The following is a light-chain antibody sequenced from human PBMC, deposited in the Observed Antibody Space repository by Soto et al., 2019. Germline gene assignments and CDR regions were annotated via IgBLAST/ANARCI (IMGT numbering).Light chain of an antibody. CDR1: SSDVGGYNS. CDR3: SSYAGDNIFV. CDR2: EVS. J-gene: IGLJ1*01. V-gene: IGLV2-8*01. Sequence: QSVLTQPPSASGSSGQSVTISCAGTSSDVGGYNSVSWYQQYPGKVPKLIIYEVSKRPSGVPDRFSGSKSGNTASLTVSGLQADDEADYYCSSYAGDNIFVFGPGTKLTVL.